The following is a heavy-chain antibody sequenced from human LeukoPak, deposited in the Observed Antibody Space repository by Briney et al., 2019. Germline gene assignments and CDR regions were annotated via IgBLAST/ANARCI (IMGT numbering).Heavy chain of an antibody. Sequence: GGSLRLSCVASGFTFSRFEMNWVRQAPGKGLEWISHISTGTYIAYADSVKGRFTISRENSKNRLYLQMNSLRAEDTAVYYCARAEGYGGELDSWGQGTLVTVSS. D-gene: IGHD4-23*01. CDR1: GFTFSRFE. CDR3: ARAEGYGGELDS. V-gene: IGHV3-48*03. CDR2: ISTGTYI. J-gene: IGHJ4*02.